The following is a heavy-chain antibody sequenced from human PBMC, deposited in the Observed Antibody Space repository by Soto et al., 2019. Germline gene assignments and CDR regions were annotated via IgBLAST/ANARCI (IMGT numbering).Heavy chain of an antibody. D-gene: IGHD3-10*01. J-gene: IGHJ4*02. Sequence: QVQLVQSGAEVKRPGSSVKVSCKALGDTFNFYSINWVRQAPGLGLEWMGRVNPIISMSNYAQKFKGRDTMPADKSTSAAYMELSSLRSEDTAIYYCASSYGSGYRALDYWGQGALVTVSS. V-gene: IGHV1-69*02. CDR3: ASSYGSGYRALDY. CDR2: VNPIISMS. CDR1: GDTFNFYS.